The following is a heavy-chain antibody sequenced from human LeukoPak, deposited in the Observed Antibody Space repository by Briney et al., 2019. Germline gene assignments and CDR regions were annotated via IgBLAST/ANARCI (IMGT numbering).Heavy chain of an antibody. CDR2: ISGSGGST. V-gene: IGHV3-23*01. CDR3: AKDSTLGVYGPNPFDY. Sequence: GGSLRLSCAASGFTSSSYAMSWVRQAPGKGLEWVSAISGSGGSTYYADSVKGRFTISRDNSKNTLYLQMNSLRAEDTAVYYCAKDSTLGVYGPNPFDYWGQGTLVTVSS. D-gene: IGHD2/OR15-2a*01. J-gene: IGHJ4*02. CDR1: GFTSSSYA.